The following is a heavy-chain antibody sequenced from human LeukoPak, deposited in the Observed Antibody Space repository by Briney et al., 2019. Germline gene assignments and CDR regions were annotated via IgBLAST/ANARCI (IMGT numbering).Heavy chain of an antibody. CDR2: IRYDGSNK. V-gene: IGHV3-30*02. CDR3: AKDRTRESTTIPFDY. CDR1: GFTFSSYG. J-gene: IGHJ4*02. Sequence: AGGSLRLSCAASGFTFSSYGMHWVRQAPGKGLEWVAFIRYDGSNKYYADSVKGRFTISRDNSKNTLYLQMNSLRVEDTAVYYCAKDRTRESTTIPFDYRGQGTLATVSS. D-gene: IGHD1-26*01.